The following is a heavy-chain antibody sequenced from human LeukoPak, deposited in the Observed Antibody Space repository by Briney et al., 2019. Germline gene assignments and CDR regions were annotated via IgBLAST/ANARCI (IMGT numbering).Heavy chain of an antibody. CDR1: GGSISSYY. V-gene: IGHV4-34*01. J-gene: IGHJ4*02. Sequence: PSETLSLTCTVSGGSISSYYWSWIRQPPGKGLEWIGEINHSGSTNYNPSLKSRVTISVDTSKNQFSLKLSSVTAADTAVYYCARGSGRRWLQHTPYYFDYWGQGTLVTVSS. CDR2: INHSGST. D-gene: IGHD5-24*01. CDR3: ARGSGRRWLQHTPYYFDY.